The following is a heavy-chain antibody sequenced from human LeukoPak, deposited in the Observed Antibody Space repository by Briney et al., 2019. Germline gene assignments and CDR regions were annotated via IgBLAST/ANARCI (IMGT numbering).Heavy chain of an antibody. D-gene: IGHD3-22*01. Sequence: DPGGSLRLSCAASGFTVSSNYMSWVRQAPGKGLEWVSVIYSGGSTYYADSVKGRFTISRDNSKNTLYLQMNSLRAEDTAVDYCAGLTYYYDSSGYPIDYWGQGTLVTVSS. CDR1: GFTVSSNY. V-gene: IGHV3-53*01. CDR3: AGLTYYYDSSGYPIDY. J-gene: IGHJ4*02. CDR2: IYSGGST.